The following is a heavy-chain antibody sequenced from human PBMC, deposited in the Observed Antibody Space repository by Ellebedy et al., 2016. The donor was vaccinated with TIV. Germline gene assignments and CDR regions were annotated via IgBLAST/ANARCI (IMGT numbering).Heavy chain of an antibody. V-gene: IGHV3-74*01. CDR3: ARDSPTKDAFDI. J-gene: IGHJ3*02. Sequence: GESLKISCAASGFTFSSYWMHWVRQAPGKGLVWVSRINSDGSSTSYADSVKGRFTISRDNAKNTLYLQMNSLRAEDTAVYYCARDSPTKDAFDIWGQGTMVTVSS. D-gene: IGHD1-1*01. CDR2: INSDGSST. CDR1: GFTFSSYW.